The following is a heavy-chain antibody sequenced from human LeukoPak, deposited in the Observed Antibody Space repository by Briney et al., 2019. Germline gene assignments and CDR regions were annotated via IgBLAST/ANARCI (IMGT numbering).Heavy chain of an antibody. CDR1: GGSISSSNW. J-gene: IGHJ6*02. CDR3: ARYGGSYPRYYYYGMDV. V-gene: IGHV4-4*02. CDR2: IYHSGST. Sequence: PSETLSLTCAVSGGSISSSNWWSWVRQPPGKGLEWIGEIYHSGSTNYNPSLKSRVTISVDKSKNQFSLKLSSVTAADTAVYYCARYGGSYPRYYYYGMDVWGQGTTVTVSS. D-gene: IGHD1-26*01.